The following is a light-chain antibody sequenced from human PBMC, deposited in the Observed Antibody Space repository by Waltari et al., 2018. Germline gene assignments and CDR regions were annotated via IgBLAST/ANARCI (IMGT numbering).Light chain of an antibody. J-gene: IGKJ1*01. CDR2: DAS. V-gene: IGKV3-11*01. Sequence: EIVLTQSPATLSLSPGERATLSCRASQSVSNLLGWYQQKPGQAPRLLIYDASNRATGLPARFSGSGSGTDFTLTISSLEPEDFAIYYGQHRRNWPWTFGQGTRVEIK. CDR1: QSVSNL. CDR3: QHRRNWPWT.